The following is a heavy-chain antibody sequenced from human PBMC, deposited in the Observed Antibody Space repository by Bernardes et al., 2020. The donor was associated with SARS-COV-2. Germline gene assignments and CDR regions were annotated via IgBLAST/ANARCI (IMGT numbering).Heavy chain of an antibody. J-gene: IGHJ5*02. Sequence: ASVKVSCKASGYTFTSYGISWVRQAPGQGLEWMGWISGDEGNTNYAHKFHGRVTMTTDTSTSTAHMELRRLRLDDTAVYYCATVVGYSYGGGWFAPWGQGTLVTVSS. V-gene: IGHV1-18*01. D-gene: IGHD3-16*02. CDR1: GYTFTSYG. CDR2: ISGDEGNT. CDR3: ATVVGYSYGGGWFAP.